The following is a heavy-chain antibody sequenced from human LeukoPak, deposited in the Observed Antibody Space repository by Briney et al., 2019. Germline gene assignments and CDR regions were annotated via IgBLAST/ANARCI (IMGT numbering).Heavy chain of an antibody. Sequence: GGSLRLSCVASGFIFRSCVMTWVRQAPGKGLEWVSGISSSGGSTYYADSVKGRFSISRDNSKNTLYLQMDSLRAEDTAVYYCAKDAAGATTPLDYWGQGTLVTVSS. J-gene: IGHJ4*02. V-gene: IGHV3-23*01. CDR3: AKDAAGATTPLDY. CDR1: GFIFRSCV. D-gene: IGHD1-26*01. CDR2: ISSSGGST.